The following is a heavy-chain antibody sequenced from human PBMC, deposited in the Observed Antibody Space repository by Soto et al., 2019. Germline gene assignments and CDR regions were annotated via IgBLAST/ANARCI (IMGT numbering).Heavy chain of an antibody. J-gene: IGHJ5*02. Sequence: GGSLRLSCAASGFTFSSYGMRWVRQAPGKGLEWVAVIWYDGSNKYYADSVKGRFTISRDNSKNTLYLQMNSLRAEDTAVYYCAREGVDYYDSSGYYRRYNWFDPWGQGTLVTVSS. D-gene: IGHD3-22*01. CDR3: AREGVDYYDSSGYYRRYNWFDP. V-gene: IGHV3-33*01. CDR1: GFTFSSYG. CDR2: IWYDGSNK.